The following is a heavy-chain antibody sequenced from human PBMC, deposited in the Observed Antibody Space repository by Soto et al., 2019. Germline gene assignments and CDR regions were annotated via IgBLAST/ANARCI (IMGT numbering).Heavy chain of an antibody. CDR3: ASSGAYYDILTGGAFDI. D-gene: IGHD3-9*01. Sequence: QVQLVQSGAEVKKPGSSVKVSCKASGGTFSSYAISWVRQAPGQGLEWMGGIIPIFGTANYAQKFQGRVTITADESTSTAYMELSSLRSEDTVVYYCASSGAYYDILTGGAFDIWGQGTMVTVSS. CDR2: IIPIFGTA. V-gene: IGHV1-69*01. J-gene: IGHJ3*02. CDR1: GGTFSSYA.